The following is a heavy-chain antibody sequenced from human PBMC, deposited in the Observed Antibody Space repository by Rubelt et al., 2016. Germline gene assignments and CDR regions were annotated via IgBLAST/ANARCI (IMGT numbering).Heavy chain of an antibody. J-gene: IGHJ4*02. CDR2: INHSGST. Sequence: QVQLQQWGAGLLKPSETLSLTCAVYGGSFSGYYWSWIRQPPGKGLEWIGEINHSGSTNYNPSLKSRVTISVDTSKNQFSLKLSSVTAADTAVYYCAREALGCSSTSCNARTFDFWGQGTLVTVSS. CDR3: AREALGCSSTSCNARTFDF. D-gene: IGHD2-2*01. V-gene: IGHV4-34*01. CDR1: GGSFSGYY.